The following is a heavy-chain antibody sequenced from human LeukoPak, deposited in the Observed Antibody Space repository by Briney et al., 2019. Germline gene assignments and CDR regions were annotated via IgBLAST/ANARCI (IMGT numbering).Heavy chain of an antibody. CDR1: GFTFSSYS. D-gene: IGHD2-21*02. J-gene: IGHJ4*02. Sequence: PGGSLRLSCAASGFTFSSYSMNWVRQAPGKGLEWVSSISSSSYIYYADSVKGRFTISRDNAKNSLYLQMNSLRAEDTAVYYCARDPIVVVTAGGYFDYWGQGTLVTVSS. CDR2: ISSSSYI. CDR3: ARDPIVVVTAGGYFDY. V-gene: IGHV3-21*01.